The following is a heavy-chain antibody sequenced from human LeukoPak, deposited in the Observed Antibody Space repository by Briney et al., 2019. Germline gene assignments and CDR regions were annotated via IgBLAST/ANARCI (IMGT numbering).Heavy chain of an antibody. V-gene: IGHV1-24*01. CDR1: GYTLTELS. CDR2: FDPEDGET. Sequence: ASVKVSRKVSGYTLTELSMHWVRQAPGKGLEWMGGFDPEDGETIYAQKFQGRVTMTEDTSTDIAYMELSSLRSEDTAVYYCATAPGLLWSSLDYWGQGTLVTVSS. CDR3: ATAPGLLWSSLDY. J-gene: IGHJ4*02. D-gene: IGHD3-10*01.